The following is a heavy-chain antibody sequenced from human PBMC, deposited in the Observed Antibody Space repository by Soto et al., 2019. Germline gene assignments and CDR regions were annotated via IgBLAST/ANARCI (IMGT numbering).Heavy chain of an antibody. CDR2: ISGSGGST. D-gene: IGHD1-26*01. J-gene: IGHJ4*02. CDR1: GFTFSSYA. V-gene: IGHV3-23*01. CDR3: AKGGGELLSGDYFDY. Sequence: EVQLLESGGGLVQPGGSLRLSCAASGFTFSSYAMSWVRQASGKGLEWVSAISGSGGSTYYADSVKGRFTISRDNSKNTLYLQMNSLRAEDTAVYYCAKGGGELLSGDYFDYWGQGTLVTVSS.